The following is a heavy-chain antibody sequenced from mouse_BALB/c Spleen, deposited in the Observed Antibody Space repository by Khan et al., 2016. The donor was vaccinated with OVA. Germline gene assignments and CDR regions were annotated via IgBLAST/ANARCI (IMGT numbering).Heavy chain of an antibody. Sequence: QVQLKESGPGLVAPSQSLSITCTVSGYSLTGYGVNWVRQPPGKGLEWLGMIWGDGSTNYNSTLKSRLSISKANSKSQVFLKMNSLQTDDTARYYCASADYCNYREAMDYWGQGTSVTVSS. CDR3: ASADYCNYREAMDY. J-gene: IGHJ4*01. CDR2: IWGDGST. CDR1: GYSLTGYG. D-gene: IGHD2-1*01. V-gene: IGHV2-6-7*01.